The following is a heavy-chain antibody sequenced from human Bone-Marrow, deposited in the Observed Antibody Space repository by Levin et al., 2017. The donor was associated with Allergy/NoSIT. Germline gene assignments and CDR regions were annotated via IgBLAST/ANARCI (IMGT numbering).Heavy chain of an antibody. D-gene: IGHD6-19*01. V-gene: IGHV3-7*01. CDR2: VKQDGSEK. CDR1: GFTFSTYW. J-gene: IGHJ4*02. CDR3: ARLAVGKIDY. Sequence: GGSLRLSCAASGFTFSTYWMSWVRQAPGKGLEWVATVKQDGSEKYYVDSVKGRFTISRDNAKKSLYLQMISLRAEDTAVYYCARLAVGKIDYWGQGTLVTVSS.